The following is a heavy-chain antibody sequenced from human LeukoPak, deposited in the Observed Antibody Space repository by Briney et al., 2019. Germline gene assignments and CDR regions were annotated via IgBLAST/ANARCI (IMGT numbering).Heavy chain of an antibody. D-gene: IGHD2-2*01. Sequence: GGSLRLSCAASGFTFSNAWMSWVRQAPGKGLEWVGRIKSKTDGGTTDYAAPVKGRFTISRDDSKNTLYLQMNSLRAEDTAVYYCAKDVSHIVVVPAAMFDYWGQGTLVTVSS. CDR2: IKSKTDGGTT. CDR1: GFTFSNAW. V-gene: IGHV3-15*01. CDR3: AKDVSHIVVVPAAMFDY. J-gene: IGHJ4*02.